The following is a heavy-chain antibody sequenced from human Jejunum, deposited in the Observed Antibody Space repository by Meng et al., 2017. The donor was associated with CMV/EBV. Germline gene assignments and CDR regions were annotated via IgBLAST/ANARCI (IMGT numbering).Heavy chain of an antibody. CDR1: ASISSSGYY. J-gene: IGHJ4*02. CDR2: VYDGGKT. D-gene: IGHD6-13*01. V-gene: IGHV4-39*07. CDR3: SRDEGEYRVYSRLD. Sequence: ASISSSGYYWGWTRQPPGKGLEWIGHVYDGGKTYYNPSLKSRITISLDTTKSQFSLRLSSVTAADTAVYYCSRDEGEYRVYSRLDWGQGTLVTVSS.